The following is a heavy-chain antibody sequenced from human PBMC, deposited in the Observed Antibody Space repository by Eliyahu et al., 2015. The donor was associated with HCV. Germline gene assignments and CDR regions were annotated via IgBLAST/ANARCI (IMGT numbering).Heavy chain of an antibody. J-gene: IGHJ4*02. CDR2: MNPKQGYN. CDR1: GYTFTSYD. CDR3: ARGKGEMATITGLDYFDY. D-gene: IGHD5-24*01. Sequence: QVQLVQSGAEVKKPGASVKVSCKASGYTFTSYDINWVRQATGQGLEWMGWMNPKQGYNGYAQKFQGRVTMTRNTSISTAYMELSSLRSEDTAVYYCARGKGEMATITGLDYFDYWGQGTLVTVSS. V-gene: IGHV1-8*01.